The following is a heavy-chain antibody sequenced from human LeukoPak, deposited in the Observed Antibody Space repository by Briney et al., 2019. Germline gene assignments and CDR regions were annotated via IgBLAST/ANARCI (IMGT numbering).Heavy chain of an antibody. CDR3: ARSRATINQYLDY. V-gene: IGHV3-30*04. J-gene: IGHJ4*02. CDR2: ISYDGSNK. CDR1: GFTFSSYA. D-gene: IGHD5-24*01. Sequence: PGGSLRLSCAASGFTFSSYAMHWVRQAPGKGLEWVAVISYDGSNKYYADSVKGRFTISRDNSKNTLYLQMNSLRAEDTAVYYCARSRATINQYLDYWGQGTLVTVSS.